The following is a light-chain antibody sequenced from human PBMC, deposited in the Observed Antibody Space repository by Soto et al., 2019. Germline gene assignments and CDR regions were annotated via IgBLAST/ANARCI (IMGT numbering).Light chain of an antibody. J-gene: IGKJ4*01. V-gene: IGKV3-15*01. CDR1: QSVSAN. CDR3: QQYNNWPPLT. CDR2: GAS. Sequence: EIVMTQSPATLSVSPGERATLSCRASQSVSANLAWYQQKPGQAPRLLIYGASTRATGIPARFSGSGSGTEFALTISSLQSEDCAVYYCQQYNNWPPLTFGGGTKLDIK.